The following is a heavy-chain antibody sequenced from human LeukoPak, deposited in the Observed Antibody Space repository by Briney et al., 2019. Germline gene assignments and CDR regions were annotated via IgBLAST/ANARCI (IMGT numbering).Heavy chain of an antibody. CDR1: GFTFSSYW. CDR3: TTEGDNSDYLGHLFDY. D-gene: IGHD3-22*01. CDR2: VKSKTDGGTT. V-gene: IGHV3-15*01. J-gene: IGHJ4*02. Sequence: GGSLRLSCAASGFTFSSYWMSWVRQGPGKGLEWVGRVKSKTDGGTTDYAAPVKGRFTISGDDSKNTLYLQMNGLKTEDTAVYYCTTEGDNSDYLGHLFDYWGQGALVTVSS.